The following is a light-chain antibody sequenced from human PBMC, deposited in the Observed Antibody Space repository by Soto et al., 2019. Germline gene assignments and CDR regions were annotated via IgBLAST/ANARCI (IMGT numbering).Light chain of an antibody. CDR2: DAS. V-gene: IGKV1-5*01. CDR3: QQYNSYSTT. CDR1: QSISSW. Sequence: DIQMTQSPSTLSASVGDRVTITCRASQSISSWLAWYQQKPGKAPKLLIYDASSLESGVPSRFSGSGSGTEVTLTISSLQPDDFATHYCQQYNSYSTTFGQGTKLEIK. J-gene: IGKJ2*01.